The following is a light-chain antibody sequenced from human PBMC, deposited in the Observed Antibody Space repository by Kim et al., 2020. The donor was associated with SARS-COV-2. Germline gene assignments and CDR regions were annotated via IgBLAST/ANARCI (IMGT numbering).Light chain of an antibody. CDR2: SDN. CDR1: SSNIGSDT. V-gene: IGLV1-44*01. CDR3: ATCDDSLNGRV. J-gene: IGLJ3*02. Sequence: QSVLTQPPSASGTPGQRVTITCSGSSSNIGSDTVNWYQQLPGTAPKLLIYSDNQRPSGVPDRFSGSKSGTSASLAISGLQSEDEADYYCATCDDSLNGRVCGGGTKLTVL.